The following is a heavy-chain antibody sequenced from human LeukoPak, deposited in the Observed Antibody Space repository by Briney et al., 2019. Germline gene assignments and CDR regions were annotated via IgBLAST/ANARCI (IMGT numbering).Heavy chain of an antibody. Sequence: GGTLTLTCTASGFTFSSYWMSWVRQAPGKGLEWVANIKQDGSKKHYVASVKGRFTISRDNAKNSLYLQMNSLRAEDTAVYYCASYIAAAGTWSRWFDPWGQGTLVTVSS. CDR2: IKQDGSKK. CDR1: GFTFSSYW. J-gene: IGHJ5*02. D-gene: IGHD6-13*01. CDR3: ASYIAAAGTWSRWFDP. V-gene: IGHV3-7*01.